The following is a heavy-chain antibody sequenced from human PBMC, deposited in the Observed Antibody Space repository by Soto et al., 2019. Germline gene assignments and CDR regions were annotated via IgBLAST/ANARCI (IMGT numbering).Heavy chain of an antibody. Sequence: GASVKVSCKASGVTFSSYAISWVRQAPGQGLEWMGGIIPIFGTANYAQKFQGRVTITADKSTSTAYMELSSLRSEDTAVYYCARVGSGYYYNWFDPWGQGTLVTVSS. V-gene: IGHV1-69*06. CDR2: IIPIFGTA. CDR1: GVTFSSYA. D-gene: IGHD3-22*01. J-gene: IGHJ5*02. CDR3: ARVGSGYYYNWFDP.